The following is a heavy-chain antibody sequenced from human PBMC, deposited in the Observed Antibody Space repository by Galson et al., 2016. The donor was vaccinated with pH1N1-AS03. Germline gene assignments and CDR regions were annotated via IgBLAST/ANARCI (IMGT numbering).Heavy chain of an antibody. D-gene: IGHD3-22*01. V-gene: IGHV3-48*03. CDR1: GFTFSNYE. Sequence: SLRLSCAASGFTFSNYEMNWVRQAPGKGLEWVSYISNSGTTVHYAESWKGRFTISRDNAKNSLYPQLSSLRAEDTAVYYCARDPTYATSGDYYPHFDAWGQGTLVTVSS. J-gene: IGHJ5*02. CDR3: ARDPTYATSGDYYPHFDA. CDR2: ISNSGTTV.